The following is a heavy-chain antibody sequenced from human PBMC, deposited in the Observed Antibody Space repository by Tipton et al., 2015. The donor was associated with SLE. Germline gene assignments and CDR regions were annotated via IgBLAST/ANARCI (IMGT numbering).Heavy chain of an antibody. CDR1: GGSIRSYY. CDR2: LYYSGST. J-gene: IGHJ3*02. D-gene: IGHD3-16*01. Sequence: TLSLTCSVSGGSIRSYYWSWIRQPPGKGLEWIGYLYYSGSTNYNPTLKSRVTISVDTSKNHFSLKLRSVTAADTAVYYCGSGGARRGFGIWGQGTMVTGPS. V-gene: IGHV4-59*01. CDR3: GSGGARRGFGI.